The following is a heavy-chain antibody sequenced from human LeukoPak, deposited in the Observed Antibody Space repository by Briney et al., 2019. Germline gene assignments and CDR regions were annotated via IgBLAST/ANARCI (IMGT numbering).Heavy chain of an antibody. D-gene: IGHD4-11*01. CDR1: GFTFSNYA. CDR3: AKDQAKYSDNSFDF. CDR2: ISGSGGTT. J-gene: IGHJ4*02. Sequence: GGSLRLSCAASGFTFSNYAMSWVRQAPGKGLDWVSGISGSGGTTFYADSVKGRFTISRDNSKNTLSLQMNSLRAEDTAVYYCAKDQAKYSDNSFDFWGQGTLDTVSS. V-gene: IGHV3-23*01.